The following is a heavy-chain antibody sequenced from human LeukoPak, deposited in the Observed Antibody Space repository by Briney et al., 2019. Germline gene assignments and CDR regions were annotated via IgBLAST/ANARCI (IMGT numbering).Heavy chain of an antibody. CDR2: INAYNGNT. Sequence: GSVKVSCKASGYTFTSYGISWVRQAPGQGLEWMGWINAYNGNTNYAQKLQGRVTMTTDTSTSTAYMELRSLRSDDTAVYYCARVQSGYDYDYYYYMDVWGKGTTVTISS. CDR1: GYTFTSYG. CDR3: ARVQSGYDYDYYYYMDV. D-gene: IGHD5-12*01. V-gene: IGHV1-18*01. J-gene: IGHJ6*03.